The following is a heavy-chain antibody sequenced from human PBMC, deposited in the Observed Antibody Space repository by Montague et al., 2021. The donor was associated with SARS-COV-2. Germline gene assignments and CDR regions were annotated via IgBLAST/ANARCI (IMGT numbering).Heavy chain of an antibody. J-gene: IGHJ4*02. CDR3: ARLTIMTAYPYEY. CDR1: GFTFSSYA. CDR2: IRGNGNNT. V-gene: IGHV3-23*01. Sequence: SLRLSCAASGFTFSSYAVIWVRQAPGKGLDWVSCIRGNGNNTYYADSVXGLFTISRDNPKNTLYLQMNSLRAEDTAVYYCARLTIMTAYPYEYWGQGTLVTVSS. D-gene: IGHD3-9*01.